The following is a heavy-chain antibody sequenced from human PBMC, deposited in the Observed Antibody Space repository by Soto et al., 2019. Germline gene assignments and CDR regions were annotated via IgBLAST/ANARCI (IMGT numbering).Heavy chain of an antibody. V-gene: IGHV4-34*01. CDR2: INQSGST. CDR3: ARAVPWRKSFAI. CDR1: GGSFGGYQ. J-gene: IGHJ3*02. Sequence: SETLSLTCAVYGGSFGGYQWSWIRQPPGEGLEWIGEINQSGSTNYNPSLKSRVAISVDTSETQFSLRLNSLTAADTAVYYCARAVPWRKSFAIWGQGTAVTVSS. D-gene: IGHD1-1*01.